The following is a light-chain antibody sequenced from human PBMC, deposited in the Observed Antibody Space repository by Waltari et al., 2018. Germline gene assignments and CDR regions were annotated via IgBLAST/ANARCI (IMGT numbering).Light chain of an antibody. Sequence: DIVMTQSPLSLSVTPGEPASISCRSSPSLLHGSGNTFLDWYLQKLGQSPQLLISLVSNRASGVPDRFSGSGSGTDFTLKISRVEAEDVGVYFCMQARQTPWTFGQGTKVEIK. CDR3: MQARQTPWT. CDR2: LVS. CDR1: PSLLHGSGNTF. V-gene: IGKV2-28*01. J-gene: IGKJ1*01.